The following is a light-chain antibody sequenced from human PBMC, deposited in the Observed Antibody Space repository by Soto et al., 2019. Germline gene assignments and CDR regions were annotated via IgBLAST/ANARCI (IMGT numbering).Light chain of an antibody. CDR2: SNI. V-gene: IGLV1-44*01. J-gene: IGLJ3*02. Sequence: QSVLTQPPSASGTPGQRVSISCSGSSSNIRINTVNWYQQLPGTAPKLLIDSNIERPSGVPDRFSGSRSGTSASLAISGLQAEDEADYYCAAWDDSLSGWVFGGGTKVTVL. CDR3: AAWDDSLSGWV. CDR1: SSNIRINT.